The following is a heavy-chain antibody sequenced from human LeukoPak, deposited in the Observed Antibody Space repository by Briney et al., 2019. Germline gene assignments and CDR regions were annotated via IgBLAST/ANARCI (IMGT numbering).Heavy chain of an antibody. J-gene: IGHJ4*02. CDR1: GFTFSSYA. CDR2: ISGSGGST. CDR3: AKVPGPWNYGGEYYFDY. V-gene: IGHV3-23*01. Sequence: PGGSLRLSCAASGFTFSSYAMSWVRQAPGKGLEWVSAISGSGGSTYYADSVKGRFTISRDNSKNTLYLQMNSLRAEDTAVYYCAKVPGPWNYGGEYYFDYWGQGTLVTVSS. D-gene: IGHD1-7*01.